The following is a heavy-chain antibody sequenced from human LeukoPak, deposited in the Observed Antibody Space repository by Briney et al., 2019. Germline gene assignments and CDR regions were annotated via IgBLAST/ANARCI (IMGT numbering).Heavy chain of an antibody. J-gene: IGHJ3*02. Sequence: GGSLRLSCAASGFIFSSYSLNWDRQAAGKGLKWVSYINSDSSTIHYADSVKGRFTISRDNAEKSLYMQMNSLRDEDTAVYYCVRDTSWAFDIWGQGTMVTVSS. CDR2: INSDSSTI. CDR1: GFIFSSYS. V-gene: IGHV3-48*02. CDR3: VRDTSWAFDI.